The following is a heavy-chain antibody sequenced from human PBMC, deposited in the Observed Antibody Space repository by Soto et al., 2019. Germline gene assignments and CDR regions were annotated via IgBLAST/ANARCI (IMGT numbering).Heavy chain of an antibody. V-gene: IGHV3-15*01. CDR2: IKKKTDGGTA. CDR1: GKTFSSFG. J-gene: IGHJ4*02. D-gene: IGHD6-19*01. Sequence: EVQLVESGGGLVKPGGSLRLPCAPSGKTFSSFGLSWVRQAPGKGLEWVGRIKKKTDGGTADHAAPVKGRFTISRDDSKNTLYLQMSNLKTEDTAVYYCRTQWLDWGQGTLVTVSS. CDR3: RTQWLD.